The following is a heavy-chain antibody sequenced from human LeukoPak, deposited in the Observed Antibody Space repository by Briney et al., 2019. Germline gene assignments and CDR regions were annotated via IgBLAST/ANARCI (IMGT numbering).Heavy chain of an antibody. CDR2: IWYDGSNK. D-gene: IGHD3-22*01. CDR1: GFTFDDYA. Sequence: GGSLRLSCTASGFTFDDYAMHWVRQAPGKGLEWVAVIWYDGSNKYYADSVKGRFTISRDNSKKTLYLQMNSLRAEDTAVYYCARDPTEAYYYDSSGLTPLFDYWGQGTLVTVSS. CDR3: ARDPTEAYYYDSSGLTPLFDY. J-gene: IGHJ4*02. V-gene: IGHV3-33*08.